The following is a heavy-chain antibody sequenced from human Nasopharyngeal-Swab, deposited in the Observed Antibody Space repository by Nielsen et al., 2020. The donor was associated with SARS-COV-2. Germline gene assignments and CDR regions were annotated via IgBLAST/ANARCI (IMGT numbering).Heavy chain of an antibody. CDR1: GFTFDDYA. V-gene: IGHV3-9*01. Sequence: SLKISCAASGFTFDDYAMHWVRQAPGKGLEWVSGISWNSVSIGYADSVKGRFTISRDNAKNSLYLQISSLRDEDTAVYYCVRGRRDWYEGGFDNWGQGTLVTVSS. CDR2: ISWNSVSI. CDR3: VRGRRDWYEGGFDN. D-gene: IGHD6-19*01. J-gene: IGHJ4*02.